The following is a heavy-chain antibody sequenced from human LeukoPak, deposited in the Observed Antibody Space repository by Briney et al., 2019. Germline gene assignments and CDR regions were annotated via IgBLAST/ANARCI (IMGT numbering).Heavy chain of an antibody. CDR2: IKQDGSEK. CDR3: ARLMGERWLQFEWFFGY. Sequence: QPGGSLRLSCAASGFTFSSYWMSWVRQAPGKGLEWVANIKQDGSEKYYVDSVKGRFAISRDNAKNSLYLQMNSLRAEDTAVYYCARLMGERWLQFEWFFGYWGQGTLVTVSS. V-gene: IGHV3-7*01. J-gene: IGHJ4*02. D-gene: IGHD5-24*01. CDR1: GFTFSSYW.